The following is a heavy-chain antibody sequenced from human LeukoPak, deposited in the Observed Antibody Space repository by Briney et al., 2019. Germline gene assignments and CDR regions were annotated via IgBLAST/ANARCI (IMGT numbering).Heavy chain of an antibody. CDR1: GFTFSSYA. CDR3: ARGIFVNYFGSGHLGK. D-gene: IGHD3-10*01. J-gene: IGHJ4*02. Sequence: GGSLRLSCAASGFTFSSYAMSWVRQAPGKGLEWVSYISSDGSTMSYADSVKGRFTISRDNAKKSLYLQMTSLRAEDTAVYYCARGIFVNYFGSGHLGKWGQGTLVTVSS. V-gene: IGHV3-48*04. CDR2: ISSDGSTM.